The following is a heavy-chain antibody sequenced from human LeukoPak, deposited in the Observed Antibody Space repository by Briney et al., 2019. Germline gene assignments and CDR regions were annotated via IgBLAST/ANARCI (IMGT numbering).Heavy chain of an antibody. CDR1: GFTFSSYA. Sequence: GGSLRLSCAASGFTFSSYAMSWVRQAPGKGLEWVSAISGSGGSTYYADSVKGRFTISRDNSKNTLYLQMNSLSAEDTAVYYCAKEGPDIVVVVAAQNFDYWGQGTLVTVSS. D-gene: IGHD2-15*01. CDR3: AKEGPDIVVVVAAQNFDY. V-gene: IGHV3-23*01. J-gene: IGHJ4*02. CDR2: ISGSGGST.